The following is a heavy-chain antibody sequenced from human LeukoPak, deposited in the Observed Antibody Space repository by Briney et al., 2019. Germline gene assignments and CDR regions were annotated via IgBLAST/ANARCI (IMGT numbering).Heavy chain of an antibody. CDR2: IYYSGNT. V-gene: IGHV4-59*01. CDR3: ARSYCGGGSCGAFDI. D-gene: IGHD2-15*01. Sequence: SETLSLTCTVSGGSISSYYWGWIRQPPGKGLEWIRYIYYSGNTNYNPSLKSRVTISVDTSKNQFSLRLSSVTAADTAVYYCARSYCGGGSCGAFDIWGQGTMVTVSS. CDR1: GGSISSYY. J-gene: IGHJ3*02.